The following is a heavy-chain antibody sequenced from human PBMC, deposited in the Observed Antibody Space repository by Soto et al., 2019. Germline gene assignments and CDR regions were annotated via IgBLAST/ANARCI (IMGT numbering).Heavy chain of an antibody. J-gene: IGHJ4*02. V-gene: IGHV4-59*01. CDR3: ARGPNYGGDFDY. Sequence: SETLSLTCTVSGGSISSYYWSWIRQPPGKGLEWIGYIYYSGSTNYNPSLKSRVTISVDTSKNQFSLKLSSVTAADTAVYYCARGPNYGGDFDYWGQGTLVT. D-gene: IGHD4-17*01. CDR2: IYYSGST. CDR1: GGSISSYY.